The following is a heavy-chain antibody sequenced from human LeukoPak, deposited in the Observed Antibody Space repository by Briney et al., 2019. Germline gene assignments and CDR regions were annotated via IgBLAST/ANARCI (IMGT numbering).Heavy chain of an antibody. D-gene: IGHD6-19*01. J-gene: IGHJ4*02. CDR1: GGSISSYY. V-gene: IGHV4-59*01. CDR3: ARVKSSGWYGAFFDY. CDR2: IYYSGST. Sequence: PSETLSLTCTVSGGSISSYYWRWIRQPPGKGLEWIGYIYYSGSTNYNPSLKSRVTISVDTSKNQFSLKLSSVTAADTAVYYCARVKSSGWYGAFFDYWGQGTLVTVSS.